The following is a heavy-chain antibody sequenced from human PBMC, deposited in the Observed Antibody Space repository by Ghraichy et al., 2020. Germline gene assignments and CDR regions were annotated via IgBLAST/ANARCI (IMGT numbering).Heavy chain of an antibody. CDR2: INHSGST. J-gene: IGHJ6*03. CDR1: GGSFSGYY. Sequence: SETLSLTCAVYGGSFSGYYCSWIRQPPGKGLEWIGEINHSGSTNYNPSLKSRVTISVDTSKNQFSLKLSSVTAADTAVYYCARHSRARGYSYGVYYYYYMDVWGKGTTVTVSS. V-gene: IGHV4-34*01. D-gene: IGHD5-18*01. CDR3: ARHSRARGYSYGVYYYYYMDV.